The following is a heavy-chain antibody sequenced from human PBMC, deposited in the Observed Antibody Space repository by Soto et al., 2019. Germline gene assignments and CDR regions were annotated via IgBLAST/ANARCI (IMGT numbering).Heavy chain of an antibody. CDR2: INHSGST. Sequence: SSEALCLTGAVYGGSFSGYYWSWIRQPPGKGLEWIGEINHSGSTNYNPALKSRVTISVDTSKNQFSLKLSSVTAADTAVYYCARKLPSSYYFDFWGQEPWSPSPQ. V-gene: IGHV4-34*01. D-gene: IGHD2-15*01. CDR3: ARKLPSSYYFDF. CDR1: GGSFSGYY. J-gene: IGHJ4*01.